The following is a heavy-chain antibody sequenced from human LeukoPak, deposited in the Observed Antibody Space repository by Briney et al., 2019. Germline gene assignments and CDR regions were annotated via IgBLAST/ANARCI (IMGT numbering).Heavy chain of an antibody. V-gene: IGHV3-33*01. CDR2: IWYDGSNK. D-gene: IGHD4-17*01. J-gene: IGHJ4*02. Sequence: GGSLRLSCAASGFTFSSYGMHWVRQAPGKGLEWVAVIWYDGSNKYYADSVKGRFTISRDNSKNTLYLQMNSLRAEDTAVYYCARDPFMTTGWGIDYWGQGTLVTVSS. CDR3: ARDPFMTTGWGIDY. CDR1: GFTFSSYG.